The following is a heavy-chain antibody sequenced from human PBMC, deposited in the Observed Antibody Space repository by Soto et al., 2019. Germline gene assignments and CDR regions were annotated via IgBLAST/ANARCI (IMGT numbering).Heavy chain of an antibody. V-gene: IGHV4-59*12. Sequence: SETLSLTCTVSGGSISSYYWSWIRQPPGKGLEWIGYIYYSGSNYYNPSLKSRVTISVDTSKNQFSLKLSSVTAADTAVYYCAREKTTVTTIGRYFDYWGQGTLVTVSS. CDR3: AREKTTVTTIGRYFDY. CDR2: IYYSGSN. D-gene: IGHD4-17*01. CDR1: GGSISSYY. J-gene: IGHJ4*02.